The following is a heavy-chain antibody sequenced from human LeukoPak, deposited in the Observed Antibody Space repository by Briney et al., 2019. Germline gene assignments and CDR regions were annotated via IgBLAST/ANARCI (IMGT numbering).Heavy chain of an antibody. CDR2: ISSSSSTI. CDR1: GFTFSSYS. V-gene: IGHV3-48*04. Sequence: GGSLRLSCAASGFTFSSYSMNWVRQAPGKGLEWVSYISSSSSTIYYADSVKGRFTISRDNAKNSLYLQMNSLRAEDTAVYYCASSLTGTWPYYGMDVWGQGTTVTVSS. CDR3: ASSLTGTWPYYGMDV. D-gene: IGHD1-20*01. J-gene: IGHJ6*02.